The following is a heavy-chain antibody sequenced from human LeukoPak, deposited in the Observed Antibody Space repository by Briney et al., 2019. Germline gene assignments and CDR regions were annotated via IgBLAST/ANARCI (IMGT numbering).Heavy chain of an antibody. J-gene: IGHJ5*02. Sequence: ASVKVSCKASGDIFTNYYLNWVRQAPGQGFEWMGIINPSRGSTGYSQKFQDRVTMTRDTSTSTVYMELSSLRPDDTAVYYCASGSDSARSPCDSWGQGTLITVSS. V-gene: IGHV1-46*01. CDR2: INPSRGST. CDR1: GDIFTNYY. CDR3: ASGSDSARSPCDS. D-gene: IGHD1-26*01.